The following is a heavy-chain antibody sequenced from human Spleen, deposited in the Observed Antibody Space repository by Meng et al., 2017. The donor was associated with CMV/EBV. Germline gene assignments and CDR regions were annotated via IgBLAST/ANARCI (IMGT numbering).Heavy chain of an antibody. J-gene: IGHJ5*02. Sequence: SGFTFSRYAMHWVRTAPGKGLEWVAVISYDGSNKYYADSVKGRFTISRDNSKNPLYLQMNSLRAEDTAVYYCARDWGMITMIGWFDPWGQGTLVTVSS. CDR1: GFTFSRYA. CDR2: ISYDGSNK. CDR3: ARDWGMITMIGWFDP. D-gene: IGHD3-22*01. V-gene: IGHV3-30-3*01.